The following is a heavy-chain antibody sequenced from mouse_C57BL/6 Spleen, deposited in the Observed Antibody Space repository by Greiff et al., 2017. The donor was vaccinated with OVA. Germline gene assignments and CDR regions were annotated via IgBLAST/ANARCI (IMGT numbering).Heavy chain of an antibody. J-gene: IGHJ4*01. CDR3: ARGGFITTVDAMDY. CDR2: IHPNSGST. D-gene: IGHD1-1*01. CDR1: GYTFTSYW. V-gene: IGHV1-64*01. Sequence: QVQLQQPGAELVKPGASVKLSCKASGYTFTSYWMHWVKQRPGQGLEWIGMIHPNSGSTNYNEKFKSKATLTVDKSSSTAYMQLSSLTSEDSAVYYCARGGFITTVDAMDYWGQGTSVTVSS.